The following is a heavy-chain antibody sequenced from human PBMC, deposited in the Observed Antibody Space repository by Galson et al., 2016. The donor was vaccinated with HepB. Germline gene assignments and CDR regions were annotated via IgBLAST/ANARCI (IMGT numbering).Heavy chain of an antibody. D-gene: IGHD5-24*01. J-gene: IGHJ4*02. CDR1: GGSISGYY. CDR3: ARDRGGYNPFDY. V-gene: IGHV4-59*01. Sequence: ETLSLTCTVSGGSISGYYWSWIRQPPGKGLEWMGYIYNSGSTNYNPSLKSRVTISVDTSKNQISLKLTSVSAADTAVYYCARDRGGYNPFDYWGQGMLVTVSS. CDR2: IYNSGST.